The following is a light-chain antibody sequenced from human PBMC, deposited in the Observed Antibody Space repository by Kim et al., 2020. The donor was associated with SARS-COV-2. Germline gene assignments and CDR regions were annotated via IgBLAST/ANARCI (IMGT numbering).Light chain of an antibody. Sequence: SYELTQPPSVSVSPGQTASITCSGDKLGNKYVCWYQQKAGQSPDLVIYKDTKRPSGIPERFSGSNSGNTATLTISETQAMDEADYYCQAWDSSTVIFGGGTKLTVL. CDR3: QAWDSSTVI. CDR1: KLGNKY. J-gene: IGLJ2*01. V-gene: IGLV3-1*01. CDR2: KDT.